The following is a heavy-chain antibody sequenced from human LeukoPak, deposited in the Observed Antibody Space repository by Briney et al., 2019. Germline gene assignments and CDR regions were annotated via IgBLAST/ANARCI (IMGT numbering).Heavy chain of an antibody. Sequence: SETLSLTCTVSGGSISSYYWSWIRQPAGKGLEWIGRIYTSGSTNYNPSLKSRVTMSVHTSKNQFSLKLSSVTAADTAVYYCAILSVAGTNWFDPWGRGTLVTVSS. V-gene: IGHV4-4*07. CDR1: GGSISSYY. CDR2: IYTSGST. D-gene: IGHD6-19*01. CDR3: AILSVAGTNWFDP. J-gene: IGHJ5*02.